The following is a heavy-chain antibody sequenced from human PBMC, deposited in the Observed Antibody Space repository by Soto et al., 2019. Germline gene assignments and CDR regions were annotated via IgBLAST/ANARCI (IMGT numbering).Heavy chain of an antibody. J-gene: IGHJ4*02. CDR3: ARLWFGELSH. Sequence: PGGSLRLSCAPSGFTFSSYLMHWVRQAPGKGLEWVAVISYDGSNKYYADSVKGRFTISRDNSKNTLYLQMNSLRAEDTAVYYCARLWFGELSHWGQGTLVTVSS. D-gene: IGHD3-10*01. V-gene: IGHV3-30-3*01. CDR2: ISYDGSNK. CDR1: GFTFSSYL.